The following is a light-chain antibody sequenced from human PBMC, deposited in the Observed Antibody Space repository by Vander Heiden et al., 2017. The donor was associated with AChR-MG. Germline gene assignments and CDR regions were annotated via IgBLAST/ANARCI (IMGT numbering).Light chain of an antibody. CDR2: GKN. CDR3: NSRDSSGNHPVV. J-gene: IGLJ2*01. CDR1: SLRGYY. V-gene: IGLV3-19*01. Sequence: SSELTQDPAVPVALGQTVRITCQGASLRGYYASWYQQNPGQAPVLLIYGKNNRPSGIPDRFSGSSSGNTASLTIPGAQAEDEADYYCNSRDSSGNHPVVFGGGTKLTVL.